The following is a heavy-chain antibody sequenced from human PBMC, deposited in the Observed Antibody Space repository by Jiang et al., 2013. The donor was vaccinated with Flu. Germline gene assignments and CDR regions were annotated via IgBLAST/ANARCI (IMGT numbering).Heavy chain of an antibody. CDR1: GFSLTTSGVA. D-gene: IGHD3-22*01. J-gene: IGHJ2*01. V-gene: IGHV2-5*02. CDR2: IYWDDDE. Sequence: KPTQTLTLTCTFSGFSLTTSGVAVGWIRQPPGKALEWLGIIYWDDDERYSPSLKSRLTITKDTSKNQVVLTLTNMDPADTGTYYCARETYYYDGSGSYASRVWYFDLWGRGTLVTVSS. CDR3: ARETYYYDGSGSYASRVWYFDL.